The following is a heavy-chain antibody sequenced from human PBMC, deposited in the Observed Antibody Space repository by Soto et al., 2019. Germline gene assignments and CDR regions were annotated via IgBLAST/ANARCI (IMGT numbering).Heavy chain of an antibody. CDR2: MNPNSGNT. J-gene: IGHJ2*01. CDR1: GYTFTSYD. D-gene: IGHD6-19*01. V-gene: IGHV1-8*01. CDR3: ASVLAVAGTGAYWYFDL. Sequence: QVQLVQSGAEVKKPGASVKVSCKASGYTFTSYDINWVRQATGQGLEWMGWMNPNSGNTGYAQKFQGRVTMTRNTSISTAYMELSSLRSEDTAVYYCASVLAVAGTGAYWYFDLWGRGTLVTVSS.